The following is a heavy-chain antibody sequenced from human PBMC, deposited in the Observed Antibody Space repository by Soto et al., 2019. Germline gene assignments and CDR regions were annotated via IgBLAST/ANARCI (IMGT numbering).Heavy chain of an antibody. CDR1: GFIFSSYW. D-gene: IGHD3-10*01. J-gene: IGHJ4*02. CDR2: RKQDGSET. CDR3: AREGQFAY. Sequence: EVQLVESGGGLVQPGGSLRLSCAASGFIFSSYWMSWVRQAPGKGLEWVANRKQDGSETYYVDSVKGRFTISRDNAKNSLYLQMNTLRAEDTAVYYCAREGQFAYWGQGTLVTVSS. V-gene: IGHV3-7*03.